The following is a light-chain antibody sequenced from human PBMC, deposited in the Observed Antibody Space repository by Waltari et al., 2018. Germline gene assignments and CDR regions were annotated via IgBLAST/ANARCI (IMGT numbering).Light chain of an antibody. CDR2: GAS. Sequence: IVLTQSPGTLSLSPGERATLSCRASQSVSRSLAWYQQKPGTAPKLRIYGASTRATGIPDRFTGSGSGTDFSLTSSRLEPEDFAIYFCQHYVRLPATFGQGTKVEIK. V-gene: IGKV3-20*01. CDR1: QSVSRS. J-gene: IGKJ1*01. CDR3: QHYVRLPAT.